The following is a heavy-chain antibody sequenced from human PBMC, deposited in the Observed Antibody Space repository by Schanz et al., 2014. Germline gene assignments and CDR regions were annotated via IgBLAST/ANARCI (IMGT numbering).Heavy chain of an antibody. Sequence: VQLVESGGGVVQPGTSLRLSCAASGFTFRGHAMHWVRQAPGKGLECISYISSRGTTIYYADSVKGRFTISRDNAENSLYLQMSSLRAEDTAVYYCASSSYRLLSYYYAMDVWGQGTTVTVSS. CDR3: ASSSYRLLSYYYAMDV. J-gene: IGHJ6*02. CDR2: ISSRGTTI. CDR1: GFTFRGHA. V-gene: IGHV3-48*03. D-gene: IGHD1-26*01.